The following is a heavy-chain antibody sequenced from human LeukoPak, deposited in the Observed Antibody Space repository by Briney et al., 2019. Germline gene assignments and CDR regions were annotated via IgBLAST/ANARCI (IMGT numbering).Heavy chain of an antibody. Sequence: HPGRSLRLSCAASGFTYSHYGMHWVRQAPGKGLEWVAVIWSDVTEKYYGDAVKGRFTISRDNSRNTLYLQMNSLRAEDTAVYYCAKDAQRGFDYSNSLENWGQGTLVTVSS. V-gene: IGHV3-33*06. J-gene: IGHJ4*02. D-gene: IGHD4-11*01. CDR2: IWSDVTEK. CDR1: GFTYSHYG. CDR3: AKDAQRGFDYSNSLEN.